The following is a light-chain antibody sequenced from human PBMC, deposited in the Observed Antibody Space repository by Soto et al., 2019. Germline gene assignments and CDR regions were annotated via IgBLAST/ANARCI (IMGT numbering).Light chain of an antibody. V-gene: IGKV1-33*01. Sequence: DVQVTQSTSSLSASVGDIVTITCHASQDISNYLNWYQQKLGKAPKLLIYDASNLETGVPSRFSGSGSGTDFTFTISSLQPEDIATYYCQQYSHLITFGQGTRLEIK. CDR2: DAS. J-gene: IGKJ5*01. CDR3: QQYSHLIT. CDR1: QDISNY.